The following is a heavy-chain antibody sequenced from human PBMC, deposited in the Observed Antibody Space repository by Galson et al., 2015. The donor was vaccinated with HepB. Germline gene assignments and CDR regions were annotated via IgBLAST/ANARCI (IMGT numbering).Heavy chain of an antibody. CDR2: ISYDGSNK. V-gene: IGHV3-30-3*01. D-gene: IGHD3-10*01. Sequence: SLRLSCAASGFTFSSYAMHWVRQAPGKGLEWVAVISYDGSNKYYADSVKGRFTISRDNSKNTLYLQMNSLRAEDTAVYYCARALRTYYGSGSYRDGMDVWGQGTTVTVSS. CDR1: GFTFSSYA. J-gene: IGHJ6*02. CDR3: ARALRTYYGSGSYRDGMDV.